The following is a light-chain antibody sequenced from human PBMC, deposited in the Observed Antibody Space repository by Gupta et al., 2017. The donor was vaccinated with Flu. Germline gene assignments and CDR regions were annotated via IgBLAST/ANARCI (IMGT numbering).Light chain of an antibody. CDR1: QSVGTA. CDR2: DAS. V-gene: IGKV3-11*01. CDR3: QHRNNWLWT. J-gene: IGKJ1*01. Sequence: PATLSLSPGERATLSCRASQSVGTALAWYQQRPGQAPRLLIYDASNRATDIPARFIGGGTGTEFTLTISSLEPEDFAVYYCQHRNNWLWTFGQGTKVEIK.